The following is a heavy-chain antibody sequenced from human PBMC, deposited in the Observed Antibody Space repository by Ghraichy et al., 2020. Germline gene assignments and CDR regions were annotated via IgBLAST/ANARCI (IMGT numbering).Heavy chain of an antibody. J-gene: IGHJ4*02. CDR3: TTRPYYDILTGYGGLDY. V-gene: IGHV3-23*01. CDR1: GFTFSSHA. Sequence: GGSLRPSCAASGFTFSSHAMRWVRQAPGKGLEWVSGISGSGGSTYYADSVKGRFTISRDNSKNTLYLQMNSLRAEDTAVYHCTTRPYYDILTGYGGLDYWGQGTLVTVSS. CDR2: ISGSGGST. D-gene: IGHD3-9*01.